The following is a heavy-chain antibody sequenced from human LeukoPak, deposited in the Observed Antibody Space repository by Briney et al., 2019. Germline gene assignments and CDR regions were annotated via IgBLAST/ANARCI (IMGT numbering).Heavy chain of an antibody. Sequence: ASVKVSCKVSGYTLTELSMHWVRQAPGKGLEWMGGFDPEDGETIYAQKFQGRVTMTEDTSTDTAYMELSSLRSEDTAVYYCAAALYSSSWYHAFDIWGQGTMVTVSS. V-gene: IGHV1-24*01. CDR3: AAALYSSSWYHAFDI. D-gene: IGHD6-13*01. CDR1: GYTLTELS. J-gene: IGHJ3*02. CDR2: FDPEDGET.